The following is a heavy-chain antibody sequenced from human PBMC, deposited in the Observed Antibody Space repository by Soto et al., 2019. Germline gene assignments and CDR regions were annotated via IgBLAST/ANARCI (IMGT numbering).Heavy chain of an antibody. CDR1: GFTFSSYA. CDR3: AKIGPPFDILTGLPRGAFDF. V-gene: IGHV3-23*01. Sequence: GGSLRLSCAASGFTFSSYAISWVRPAPGKGLEWVSAISGSGGSTYYADSVKGRFTISRDNSKNTLYLQMNSLRAEDTAVYYCAKIGPPFDILTGLPRGAFDFWGQGSMVTGS. J-gene: IGHJ3*01. D-gene: IGHD3-9*01. CDR2: ISGSGGST.